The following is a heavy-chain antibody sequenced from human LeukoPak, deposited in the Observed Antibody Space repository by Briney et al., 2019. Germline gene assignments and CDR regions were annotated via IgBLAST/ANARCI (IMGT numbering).Heavy chain of an antibody. CDR2: MNPNSGNT. CDR3: AILGYCSSTSCYTAPHFDY. CDR1: GYTFTSYD. Sequence: ASVKVSCKASGYTFTSYDINWVGQATGQGLEWMGWMNPNSGNTGYAQKFQGRVTMTRNTSISTAYMELSSLRSEDTAVYYCAILGYCSSTSCYTAPHFDYWGREPWSPSPQ. J-gene: IGHJ4*02. D-gene: IGHD2-2*02. V-gene: IGHV1-8*01.